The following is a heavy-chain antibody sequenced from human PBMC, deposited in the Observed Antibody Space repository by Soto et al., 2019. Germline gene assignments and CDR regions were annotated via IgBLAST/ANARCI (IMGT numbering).Heavy chain of an antibody. CDR2: ISAYNGNT. CDR3: ARDLNECSSHLGPPPNLCYYYYMDV. CDR1: GYTFTSYG. D-gene: IGHD3-16*01. V-gene: IGHV1-18*01. J-gene: IGHJ6*03. Sequence: ASVKVSCKASGYTFTSYGISWVRQAPGQGLEWMGWISAYNGNTNYAQKLQGRVTMTTDTSTSTAYMELRSLRSDDTAVYYCARDLNECSSHLGPPPNLCYYYYMDVWGKGTTVTVSS.